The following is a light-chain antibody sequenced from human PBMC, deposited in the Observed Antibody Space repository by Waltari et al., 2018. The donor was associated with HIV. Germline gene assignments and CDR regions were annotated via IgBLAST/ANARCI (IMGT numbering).Light chain of an antibody. CDR3: QQYYSIPYT. Sequence: DIAMTQSPESLTLALGERATITCKSSQNXIYSANSKSYLAWYQQKAGQSPKLLIYLASTRVSGVPERFSGSVSGTDFTLTXNSLQAEDVAVXYXQQYYSIPYTFGQGTKLEIE. V-gene: IGKV4-1*01. CDR2: LAS. CDR1: QNXIYSANSKSY. J-gene: IGKJ2*01.